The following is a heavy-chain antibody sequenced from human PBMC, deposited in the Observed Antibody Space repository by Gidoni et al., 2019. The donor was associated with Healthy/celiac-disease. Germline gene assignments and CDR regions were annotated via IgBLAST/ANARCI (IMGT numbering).Heavy chain of an antibody. J-gene: IGHJ4*02. CDR3: ARDYDDSSGYDRFDY. CDR1: GGTLSSYA. Sequence: QVQLVQSGAEVKKPGSSVKVSCRASGGTLSSYAIGWVRQAHGQGFAWMRGINPSFGTENDAQKFQGRVTINEDKYTSKAYMELSSLRSEDTSVYYCARDYDDSSGYDRFDYWGQGTLVTVSS. V-gene: IGHV1-69*06. D-gene: IGHD3-22*01. CDR2: INPSFGTE.